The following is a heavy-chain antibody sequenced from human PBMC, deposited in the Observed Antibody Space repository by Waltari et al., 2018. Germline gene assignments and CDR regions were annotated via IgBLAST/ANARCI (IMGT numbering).Heavy chain of an antibody. D-gene: IGHD4-17*01. Sequence: QVQLVQSGAEVKKPGASVKVSCKASGCTFTGYHMHWVRQAPGQGLEWMGWIHPNSGGTNYAQKFQGRVTMTRDTSISTAYMELSRLRSDDTAVYYCAGLDDYGDYDPFGFDYWGQGTLVTVSS. J-gene: IGHJ4*02. CDR3: AGLDDYGDYDPFGFDY. CDR2: IHPNSGGT. CDR1: GCTFTGYH. V-gene: IGHV1-2*02.